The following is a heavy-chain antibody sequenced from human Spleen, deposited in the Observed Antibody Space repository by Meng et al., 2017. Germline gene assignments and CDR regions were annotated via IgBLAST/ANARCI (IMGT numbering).Heavy chain of an antibody. CDR1: GYTFTSYG. D-gene: IGHD4-17*01. CDR2: INPSGGST. J-gene: IGHJ5*02. CDR3: ARGGSTMVTTWFDP. Sequence: QVQLVQSGAEVKKPGASVTVSCKTSGYTFTSYGISWVRQAPGQGLEWMGVINPSGGSTDYAQNFQGRVTMTSDSSTSTVYMEVNNLRSDDTAMYYCARGGSTMVTTWFDPWGQGTLVTVSS. V-gene: IGHV1-46*01.